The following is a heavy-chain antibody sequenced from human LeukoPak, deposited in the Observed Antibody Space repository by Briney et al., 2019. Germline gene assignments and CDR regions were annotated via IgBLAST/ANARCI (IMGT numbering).Heavy chain of an antibody. D-gene: IGHD6-13*01. CDR1: GFTFSSYS. CDR2: ITSSSSYI. V-gene: IGHV3-21*04. CDR3: ARAGYSSSGDY. Sequence: GGSLRLSCAASGFTFSSYSMNWVRQAPGKGLEWVSFITSSSSYIYYADSVKGRFTISRDNAKNSLYLQMNSLRAEDTAVYYCARAGYSSSGDYWGQGTLVTVSS. J-gene: IGHJ4*02.